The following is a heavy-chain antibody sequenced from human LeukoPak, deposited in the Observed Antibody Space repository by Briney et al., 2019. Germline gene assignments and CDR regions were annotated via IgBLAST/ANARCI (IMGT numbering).Heavy chain of an antibody. V-gene: IGHV3-7*03. CDR2: IKQDGSEK. D-gene: IGHD2-15*01. Sequence: PGGSLRLSCAASEFTFSSYWMSWVRQAPGKGLEWVANIKQDGSEKYYVDSVKGRFTISRDNAKNSLYLQMYSLRAEDTAVYYCARERGCSGGSCYSYYFDYWGQGTLVTVSS. CDR1: EFTFSSYW. J-gene: IGHJ4*02. CDR3: ARERGCSGGSCYSYYFDY.